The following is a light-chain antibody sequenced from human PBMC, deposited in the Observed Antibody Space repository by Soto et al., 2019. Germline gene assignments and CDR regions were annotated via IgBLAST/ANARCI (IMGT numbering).Light chain of an antibody. CDR2: GAS. Sequence: EVEFTQSPGTLSLSPWGRATLSCRASHRVSSYLAWYQQKPGXXPXLLIFGASSRATGIPARFSGSGSGTQFTFTVSSLQSEDFAVYYCLQYNNWVPTFGQGTKVDIK. CDR3: LQYNNWVPT. CDR1: HRVSSY. V-gene: IGKV3D-15*01. J-gene: IGKJ1*01.